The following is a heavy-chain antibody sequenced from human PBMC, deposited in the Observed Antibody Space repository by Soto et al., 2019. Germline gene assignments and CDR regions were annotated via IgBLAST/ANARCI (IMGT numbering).Heavy chain of an antibody. V-gene: IGHV1-46*03. Sequence: ASVKVSCKASGYTFTSYYMHWVRQAPGQGLEWMGIINPSGGSTSYAQKFQGRVTMTRATSASTVYMDVSSLRSEDTAVYYCARAAYSGNALTPSDYWGQGTRVTVSS. CDR3: ARAAYSGNALTPSDY. D-gene: IGHD5-12*01. CDR2: INPSGGST. CDR1: GYTFTSYY. J-gene: IGHJ4*02.